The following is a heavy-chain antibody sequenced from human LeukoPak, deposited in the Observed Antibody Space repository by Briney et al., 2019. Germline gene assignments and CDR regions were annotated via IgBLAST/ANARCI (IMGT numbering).Heavy chain of an antibody. CDR1: GFTFSSYG. D-gene: IGHD3-10*01. J-gene: IGHJ6*03. CDR3: AKPMVRGVGYYYYMDV. V-gene: IGHV3-30*02. CDR2: IRYDGSNK. Sequence: PGGSLRLSCAASGFTFSSYGMHWVRQAPGKGLEWVAFIRYDGSNKYYADSVKGRFTISRDNSKNTLYLQMNSLRAEDTAVYYCAKPMVRGVGYYYYMDVWGKGTTVTISS.